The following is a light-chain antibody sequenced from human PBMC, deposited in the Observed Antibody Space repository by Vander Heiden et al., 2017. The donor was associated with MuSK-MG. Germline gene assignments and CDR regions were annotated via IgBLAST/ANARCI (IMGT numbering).Light chain of an antibody. Sequence: EIVLTQSPGTLSLSPGERATLSCRASQSVSSSYLAWYQQKPGQAPRLLIYGASSRATGIPDRFSGSGPGTDFTLTISRLEPEDFAVYYCQQDGSSGRTFGQGTKVEIK. J-gene: IGKJ1*01. CDR3: QQDGSSGRT. V-gene: IGKV3-20*01. CDR2: GAS. CDR1: QSVSSSY.